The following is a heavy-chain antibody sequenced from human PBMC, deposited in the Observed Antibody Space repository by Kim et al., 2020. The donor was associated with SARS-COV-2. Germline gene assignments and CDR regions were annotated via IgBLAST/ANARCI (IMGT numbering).Heavy chain of an antibody. D-gene: IGHD2-15*01. CDR3: ARLGYCSGGSCSNLYYFD. V-gene: IGHV4-59*08. CDR2: IYYSGNT. J-gene: IGHJ4*01. CDR1: GGSISSYY. Sequence: SETLSLTCTVSGGSISSYYWSWIRQPPGKGLEWIGYIYYSGNTNYNPSLKSRVTMSIDTSKNQFSLKLSSVTAADTAGYYCARLGYCSGGSCSNLYYFD.